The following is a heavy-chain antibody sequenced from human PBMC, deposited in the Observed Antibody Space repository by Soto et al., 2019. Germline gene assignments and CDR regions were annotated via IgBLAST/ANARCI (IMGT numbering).Heavy chain of an antibody. D-gene: IGHD1-26*01. J-gene: IGHJ6*02. CDR3: ANNLGAREGRYGMDV. CDR1: GFTFSSYA. Sequence: GGSLRLSCAASGFTFSSYAMSWVRQAPGKGLEWVSGISGSDDSTYYADSVKGRFTISRDNSKNTLYLQMNSLRAEDTAVYYCANNLGAREGRYGMDVWGQGTTVTVSS. CDR2: ISGSDDST. V-gene: IGHV3-23*01.